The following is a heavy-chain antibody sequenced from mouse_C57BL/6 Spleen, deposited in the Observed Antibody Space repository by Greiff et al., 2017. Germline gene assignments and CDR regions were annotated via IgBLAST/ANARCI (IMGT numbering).Heavy chain of an antibody. CDR1: GYTFTSYW. Sequence: VQLQQPGAELVKPGASVKLSCKASGYTFTSYWMHWVKQRPGRGLEWIGRIDPYSGGTKYNEKFKSKATLTVDKPSSTAYMQLSSLTSEDSSVYYCARWGNYRYFDVWGTGTTVTVSS. D-gene: IGHD2-1*01. CDR2: IDPYSGGT. CDR3: ARWGNYRYFDV. V-gene: IGHV1-72*01. J-gene: IGHJ1*03.